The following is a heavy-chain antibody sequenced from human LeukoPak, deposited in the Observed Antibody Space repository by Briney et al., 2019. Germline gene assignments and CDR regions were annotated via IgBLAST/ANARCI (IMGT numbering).Heavy chain of an antibody. D-gene: IGHD3-22*01. V-gene: IGHV3-11*03. CDR2: ISSSSSYT. CDR1: EVIVSKSY. CDR3: ARGSDSSGYYFDY. Sequence: GGSLRLSCAASEVIVSKSYLSWVRQAPGKGLEWVSYISSSSSYTNYADSVKGRFTISRDNAKNSLYLQMNSLRAEDTAVYYCARGSDSSGYYFDYWGQGTLVTVSS. J-gene: IGHJ4*02.